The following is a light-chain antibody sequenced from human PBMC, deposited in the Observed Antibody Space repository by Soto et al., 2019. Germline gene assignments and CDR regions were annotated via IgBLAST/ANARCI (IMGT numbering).Light chain of an antibody. CDR3: QQYNNWWT. V-gene: IGKV3-15*01. CDR1: QSVSSD. J-gene: IGKJ1*01. Sequence: ETVMTQSPATLSVSSGERATLSCRASQSVSSDLAWYQQKPAQAPRLLIYGASTRATGIPARFSGSGSGTEFTLTISSLQSEDFAVYYCQQYNNWWTFGQGTKVDIK. CDR2: GAS.